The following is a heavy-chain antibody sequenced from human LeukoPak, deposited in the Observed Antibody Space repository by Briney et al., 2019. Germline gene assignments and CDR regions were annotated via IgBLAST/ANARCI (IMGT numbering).Heavy chain of an antibody. J-gene: IGHJ5*02. CDR3: ARGGYQLPRVKSWFDP. CDR2: IYYSGST. Sequence: PSETLSLTCTVSGGSISSSSYYWSWIRQPPGKGLEWIGYIYYSGSTNYNPSLKSRVTISVDTSKNQFSLKLSSVTAADTAVYYCARGGYQLPRVKSWFDPWGQGTLVTVSS. D-gene: IGHD2-2*01. V-gene: IGHV4-61*01. CDR1: GGSISSSSYY.